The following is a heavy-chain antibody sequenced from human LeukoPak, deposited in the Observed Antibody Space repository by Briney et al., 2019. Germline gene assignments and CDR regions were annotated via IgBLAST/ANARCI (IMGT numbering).Heavy chain of an antibody. CDR3: ARRRIAAIAY. J-gene: IGHJ4*02. V-gene: IGHV4-39*01. CDR1: GGSISSSSYC. CDR2: ISYSQTT. Sequence: PSETLSLTWTVAGGSISSSSYCWDWIRQPPGSGLEWIARISYSQTTHYNPSLKSRVTISVDTSKTPFSLKLSSVTAADSAIYYCARRRIAAIAYWGQGTLVTVSS. D-gene: IGHD6-13*01.